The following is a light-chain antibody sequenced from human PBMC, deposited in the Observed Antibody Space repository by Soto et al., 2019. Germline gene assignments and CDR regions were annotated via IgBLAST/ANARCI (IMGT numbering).Light chain of an antibody. J-gene: IGLJ2*01. CDR2: GNS. CDR1: SSNIGAGYD. CDR3: QSYDSSLYVV. Sequence: QSVLTQPPSVSGAPGQRVTISCTGSSSNIGAGYDVHWYQQLPGTAPKLLIYGNSNRPSGVPDRFSGSKSGTSASLAITGLQAEDEADYCCQSYDSSLYVVFGGGTKVTVL. V-gene: IGLV1-40*01.